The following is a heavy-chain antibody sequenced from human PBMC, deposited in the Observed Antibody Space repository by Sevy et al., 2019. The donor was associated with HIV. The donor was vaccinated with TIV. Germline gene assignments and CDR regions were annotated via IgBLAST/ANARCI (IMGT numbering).Heavy chain of an antibody. J-gene: IGHJ3*02. CDR3: ARHFRHGYNYDALDI. Sequence: SETLSLTCTASGGSISSYYWSWIRQPPGKGLEWIGYIDYSGTTTNYNPSLKSRVTISIDTSKNQFSLRLTSVTAADQAGYYCARHFRHGYNYDALDIWGQGTVVTVS. D-gene: IGHD5-12*01. CDR2: IDYSGTTT. V-gene: IGHV4-59*08. CDR1: GGSISSYY.